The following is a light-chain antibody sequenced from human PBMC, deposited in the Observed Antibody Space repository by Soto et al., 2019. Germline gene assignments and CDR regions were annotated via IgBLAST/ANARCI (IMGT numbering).Light chain of an antibody. CDR2: DVS. J-gene: IGLJ1*01. Sequence: QSVLTQPASVSGSPGQSITISCTGTSSDVGGYNYVSWYQSHPGEAPKLIIYDVSNRPSGVSDRFSGSKSGNTASLTISGLQAEDEADYYCSSYTSSISYVFGTATKLTVL. CDR3: SSYTSSISYV. CDR1: SSDVGGYNY. V-gene: IGLV2-14*03.